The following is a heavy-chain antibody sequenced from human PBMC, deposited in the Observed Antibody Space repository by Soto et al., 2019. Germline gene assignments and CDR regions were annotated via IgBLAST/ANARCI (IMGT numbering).Heavy chain of an antibody. Sequence: SETLSLTCTVSGGSISSSSYYWGWIRQPPGKGLEWIGSIYYSGSTYYNPSLKSRVTISVDTSKNQFSLKLSSVTAADTAVYYCARHLPYSSGKGYYYYYGMDVWGQGTTVTVS. CDR2: IYYSGST. V-gene: IGHV4-39*01. CDR1: GGSISSSSYY. CDR3: ARHLPYSSGKGYYYYYGMDV. D-gene: IGHD6-19*01. J-gene: IGHJ6*02.